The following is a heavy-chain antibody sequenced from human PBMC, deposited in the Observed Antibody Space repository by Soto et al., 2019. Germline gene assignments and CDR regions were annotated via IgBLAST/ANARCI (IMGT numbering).Heavy chain of an antibody. D-gene: IGHD3-22*01. Sequence: ASVKVSCKASGYTFTGYYMHWVRQAPGQGLEWMGWINPNSGGTNYAQKFQGWVTMTRDTSISTAYMELSRLRSDDTAVYYCARESDYYDSSGYYVAYWYFDLWGRGTLVTVSS. J-gene: IGHJ2*01. V-gene: IGHV1-2*04. CDR1: GYTFTGYY. CDR3: ARESDYYDSSGYYVAYWYFDL. CDR2: INPNSGGT.